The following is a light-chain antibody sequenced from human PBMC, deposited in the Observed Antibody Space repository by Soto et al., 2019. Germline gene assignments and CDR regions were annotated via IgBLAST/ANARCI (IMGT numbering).Light chain of an antibody. J-gene: IGLJ3*02. Sequence: QSVLTQPASVSGSPGQSITISCTGTSSDVGGYNHVSWYQQHPGKAPKLMIYEVSNRPSGVSNRFSGSKSGNTASLTISGLQADDEADYYCSSYTSSSTWVFGGGTKLTVL. V-gene: IGLV2-14*01. CDR3: SSYTSSSTWV. CDR1: SSDVGGYNH. CDR2: EVS.